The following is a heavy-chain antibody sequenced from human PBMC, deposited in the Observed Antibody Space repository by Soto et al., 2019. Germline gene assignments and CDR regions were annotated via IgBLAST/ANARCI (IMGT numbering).Heavy chain of an antibody. Sequence: QVQLVQSGAEVKKPGASVKVSCKASGYTFTSYGISWVRQAPGQGLEWMGWFSAYNGNTNYAQKLQGRVTMTTDTATSTAYMELRSVRADDPAVYYCARVVVLNRYQLPPANWFDPWGQGTLVTVSS. J-gene: IGHJ5*02. CDR3: ARVVVLNRYQLPPANWFDP. V-gene: IGHV1-18*01. CDR1: GYTFTSYG. D-gene: IGHD2-2*01. CDR2: FSAYNGNT.